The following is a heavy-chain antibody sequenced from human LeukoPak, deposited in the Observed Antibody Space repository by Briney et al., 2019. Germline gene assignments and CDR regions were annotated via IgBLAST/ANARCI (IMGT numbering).Heavy chain of an antibody. Sequence: PGGSLRLSCAASGFTFSNYAMSWVRQAPGRALEWVSAISGSGGSTYYADSVKGRFTISRDNSKNTLYLQMNSLRAEDTAVYYCARDSYYYDSSGYYPFDYWGQGTLVTVSS. V-gene: IGHV3-23*01. CDR3: ARDSYYYDSSGYYPFDY. D-gene: IGHD3-22*01. CDR1: GFTFSNYA. CDR2: ISGSGGST. J-gene: IGHJ4*02.